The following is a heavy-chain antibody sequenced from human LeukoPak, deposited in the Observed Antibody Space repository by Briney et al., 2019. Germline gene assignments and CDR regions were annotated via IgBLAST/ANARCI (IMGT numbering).Heavy chain of an antibody. D-gene: IGHD7-27*01. CDR1: GFTVSTNH. CDR3: ARLLWGTWYFDL. Sequence: GGSLRLSCAASGFTVSTNHMSWGGQAPGQGLEWGSVISSGGDIYYADSVKGRFTISRDNSNHTLYLQIHRLRAEATAVYYRARLLWGTWYFDLWGRGTLVTVSS. J-gene: IGHJ2*01. V-gene: IGHV3-53*01. CDR2: ISSGGDI.